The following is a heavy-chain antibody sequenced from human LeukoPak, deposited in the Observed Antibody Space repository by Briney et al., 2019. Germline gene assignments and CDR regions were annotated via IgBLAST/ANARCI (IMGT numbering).Heavy chain of an antibody. V-gene: IGHV4-59*01. Sequence: SETLSLTCTVSGGSISSYYWSWIRQPPGKGLEWIGYIYYSGSTNYNPSLKSRVTISVDTSKNQFSLKLSSVTAADTAVYYCARAYGSLDYWGQGTLVTVPS. CDR1: GGSISSYY. J-gene: IGHJ4*02. CDR3: ARAYGSLDY. D-gene: IGHD2-15*01. CDR2: IYYSGST.